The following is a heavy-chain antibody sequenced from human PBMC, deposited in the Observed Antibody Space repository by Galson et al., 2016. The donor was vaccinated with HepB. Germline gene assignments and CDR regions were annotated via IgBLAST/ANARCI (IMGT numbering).Heavy chain of an antibody. V-gene: IGHV3-23*01. J-gene: IGHJ4*02. CDR3: AKGTSGNSGPALDY. Sequence: SLRLSCAASGFTYTTYAFTWVRQAPGKGLEWVSAISGTGSNTWYADSVKGRFTISRDNSRNTVYLQLNNLRAEDTALYYCAKGTSGNSGPALDYWGQGTVVTVSS. CDR1: GFTYTTYA. CDR2: ISGTGSNT. D-gene: IGHD2/OR15-2a*01.